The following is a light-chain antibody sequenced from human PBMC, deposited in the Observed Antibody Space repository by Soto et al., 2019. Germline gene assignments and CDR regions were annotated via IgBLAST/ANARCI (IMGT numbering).Light chain of an antibody. J-gene: IGKJ5*01. CDR1: QSVGSY. V-gene: IGKV3-11*01. CDR2: DAS. Sequence: ESVLTQSPATLSLSPGERATLSCWASQSVGSYLAWYQQKPCQTPSLLIYDASNRATGIPARFSGSGSGTDFTLTISSLEPEDFAVYYCQQRSNWPPTFGQGTRLEIK. CDR3: QQRSNWPPT.